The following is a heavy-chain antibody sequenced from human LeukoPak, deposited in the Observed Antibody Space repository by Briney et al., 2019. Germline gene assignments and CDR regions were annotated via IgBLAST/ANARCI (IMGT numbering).Heavy chain of an antibody. D-gene: IGHD2-21*02. CDR3: VKVTAAVFVDQ. V-gene: IGHV3-9*01. J-gene: IGHJ4*02. CDR2: IGWNSGGI. Sequence: GRSLRLSCAASGFTFDDYAMHWVRQAPGKGLEWVSGIGWNSGGIVYADSVKGRFTISRDNAKKSLYLQMNSLGAEDTALYYCVKVTAAVFVDQGGRGTLVTVS. CDR1: GFTFDDYA.